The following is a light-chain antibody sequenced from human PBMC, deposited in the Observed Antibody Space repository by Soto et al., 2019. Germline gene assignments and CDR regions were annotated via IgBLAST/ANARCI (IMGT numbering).Light chain of an antibody. CDR1: SSDVGGYNY. J-gene: IGLJ3*02. CDR3: SSFTSINTLV. CDR2: EVS. V-gene: IGLV2-14*01. Sequence: QSVLTQPASVSGSPGQSITISCTGTSSDVGGYNYVSWYQQHPGKAPKLMIYEVSNRPSGVSNRFSGSKSGNTASLTISGLQAEDEADYYFSSFTSINTLVFGGGTKLTVL.